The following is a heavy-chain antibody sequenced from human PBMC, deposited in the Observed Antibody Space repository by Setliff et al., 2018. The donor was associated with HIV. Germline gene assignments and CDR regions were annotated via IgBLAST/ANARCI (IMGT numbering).Heavy chain of an antibody. CDR2: ISSSSSYI. CDR1: GFTFSNYE. D-gene: IGHD1-26*01. CDR3: ATDCAVVGGTGSLDS. J-gene: IGHJ4*02. V-gene: IGHV3-21*04. Sequence: LRLSCAASGFTFSNYEMNWVRQAPGRGLEWVSSISSSSSYIYYADSVKGRFTISRDNAKNSLYLQMNSLRVEDTAVYYCATDCAVVGGTGSLDSWGQGTLVTVSS.